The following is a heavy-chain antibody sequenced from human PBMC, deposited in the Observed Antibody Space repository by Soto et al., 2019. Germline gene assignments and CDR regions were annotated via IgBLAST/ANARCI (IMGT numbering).Heavy chain of an antibody. Sequence: LSGAACGVTCSGGAVRWVLQAPGKGLERVAVISYDGSNKYYADSVKGRFTISRDNSKNTLYLQMNSLRAEDTAVYYCARDWDSSGYYDYWGQGTLVTSPQ. V-gene: IGHV3-30-3*01. J-gene: IGHJ4*02. D-gene: IGHD3-22*01. CDR2: ISYDGSNK. CDR1: GVTCSGGA. CDR3: ARDWDSSGYYDY.